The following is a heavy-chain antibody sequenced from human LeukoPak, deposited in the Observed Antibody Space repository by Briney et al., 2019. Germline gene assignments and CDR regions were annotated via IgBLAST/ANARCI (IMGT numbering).Heavy chain of an antibody. D-gene: IGHD6-13*01. CDR2: INHSGSA. J-gene: IGHJ5*02. CDR1: GGSFSAYY. V-gene: IGHV4-34*01. Sequence: SETLSLTCAVYGGSFSAYYWSWIRQPPGKGLEWIGEINHSGSANYNPSLKSRVTISVDTSKNQFFLNLSSMTAADTAVYYCARYLWAAATTWFDPWGQGILVTVSS. CDR3: ARYLWAAATTWFDP.